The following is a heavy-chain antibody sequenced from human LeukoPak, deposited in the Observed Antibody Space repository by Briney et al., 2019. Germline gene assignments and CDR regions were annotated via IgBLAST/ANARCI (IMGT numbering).Heavy chain of an antibody. CDR1: GGSVSSGSYY. Sequence: SETLSLTCTVSGGSVSSGSYYWSWIRQPPGKGLEWIGYIYYSGSTNYNPSLKSRVTISVDTSKNQFSLKLSSVTAADTAVYYCARVDSGFDYFDYWGQGTLVTVSS. CDR2: IYYSGST. J-gene: IGHJ4*02. V-gene: IGHV4-61*01. CDR3: ARVDSGFDYFDY. D-gene: IGHD5-12*01.